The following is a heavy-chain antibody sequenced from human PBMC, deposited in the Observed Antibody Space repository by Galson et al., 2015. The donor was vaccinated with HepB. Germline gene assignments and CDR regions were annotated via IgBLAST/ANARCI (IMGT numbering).Heavy chain of an antibody. CDR3: AKVSLGYNSSHYYYYYYMDV. V-gene: IGHV1-3*01. CDR1: GYTFTSYA. D-gene: IGHD6-13*01. J-gene: IGHJ6*03. Sequence: SVKVSCKASGYTFTSYAMHWVRQAPGQRLEWMGWINAGNGNTKYSQKFQGRVTITRDTSASTAYMELSSLRSEDTAVYYCAKVSLGYNSSHYYYYYYMDVWGKGTTVTVSS. CDR2: INAGNGNT.